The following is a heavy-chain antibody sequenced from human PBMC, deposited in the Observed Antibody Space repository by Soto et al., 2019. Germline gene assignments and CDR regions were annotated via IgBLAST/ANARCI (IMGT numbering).Heavy chain of an antibody. J-gene: IGHJ4*02. CDR2: IVPIFGTA. V-gene: IGHV1-69*13. Sequence: SVKVSCKASGGTFSSYSINWVRQAPGQGLEWMGEIVPIFGTANYAQKFQGRVTITADESTSTAYMELSSLRSEDTAVYYCAIHGGRHSQGIDYCRQGPLVTFCS. CDR3: AIHGGRHSQGIDY. D-gene: IGHD1-26*01. CDR1: GGTFSSYS.